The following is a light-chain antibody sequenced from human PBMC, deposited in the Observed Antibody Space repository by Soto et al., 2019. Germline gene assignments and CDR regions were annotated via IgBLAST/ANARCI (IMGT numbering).Light chain of an antibody. CDR1: TSNLGAGYD. V-gene: IGLV1-40*01. J-gene: IGLJ1*01. CDR3: AAWDDRLDVYV. Sequence: QSVLTQLPSVSGAPGQRVTLSCTGNTSNLGAGYDVHWYQQLPGAAPKLVIFGNRNRPSGVPERFSGSKSGTSASLAITGLQAEDEADYYCAAWDDRLDVYVFGTGTKLTVL. CDR2: GNR.